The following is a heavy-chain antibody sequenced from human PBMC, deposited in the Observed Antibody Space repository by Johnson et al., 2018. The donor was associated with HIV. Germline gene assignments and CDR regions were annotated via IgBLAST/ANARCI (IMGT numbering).Heavy chain of an antibody. V-gene: IGHV3-23*04. CDR1: GFTFDDYA. CDR2: ISGSGGST. CDR3: ARDALEAFQAFDI. J-gene: IGHJ3*02. Sequence: VQLVESGGGLVQPGRSLRLSCAASGFTFDDYAMHWVRQAPGKGLEWVSAISGSGGSTYYADSVKGRFTISRDNSKNTLYLQINSLRAEDTAVYYWARDALEAFQAFDIWGQGTMVTVSS. D-gene: IGHD2/OR15-2a*01.